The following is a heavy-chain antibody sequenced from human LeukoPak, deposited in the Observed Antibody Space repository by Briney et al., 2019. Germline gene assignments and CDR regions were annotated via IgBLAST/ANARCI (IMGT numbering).Heavy chain of an antibody. Sequence: PSGTLSLTCAVSGGSISSSNWWSWVRQPPGKGLEWIGEIYHSGSTNYNPSLKSRVTISVDTSKNQFSLKLSSVTAADTAVYYCARQGPSRTPWFDPWGQGTLVTVSS. V-gene: IGHV4-4*02. CDR3: ARQGPSRTPWFDP. CDR1: GGSISSSNW. D-gene: IGHD1-1*01. CDR2: IYHSGST. J-gene: IGHJ5*02.